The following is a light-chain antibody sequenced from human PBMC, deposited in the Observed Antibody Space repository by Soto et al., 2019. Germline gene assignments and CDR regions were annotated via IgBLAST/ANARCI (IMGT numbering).Light chain of an antibody. CDR1: SSDVGRYNL. Sequence: QSVLTQPASVSGSPGQSITISCTGTSSDVGRYNLVSWCQQLPGKAPKLMICEGDKRPSGVSDRFSGSKSGNTASLTISGLQAEDEADYYCCSYTGSGNFYVFGTGTKVTV. J-gene: IGLJ1*01. CDR2: EGD. V-gene: IGLV2-23*01. CDR3: CSYTGSGNFYV.